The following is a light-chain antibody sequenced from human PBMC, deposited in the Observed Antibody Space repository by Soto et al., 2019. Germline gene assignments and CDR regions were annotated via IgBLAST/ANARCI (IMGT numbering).Light chain of an antibody. J-gene: IGKJ5*01. Sequence: EVVMTQSPGTMSLSAGERATVSCRASQSISSDLAWYQQKPGQAPRLLIYVASTRATDIPARFSGGGSGTEFLLSIGSVQSEDSAMYYCQHYHDCPPIIFG. CDR2: VAS. V-gene: IGKV3-15*01. CDR1: QSISSD. CDR3: QHYHDCPPII.